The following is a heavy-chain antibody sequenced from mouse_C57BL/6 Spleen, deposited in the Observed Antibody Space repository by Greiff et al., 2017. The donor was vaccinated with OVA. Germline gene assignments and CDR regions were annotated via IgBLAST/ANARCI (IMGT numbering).Heavy chain of an antibody. Sequence: VKLMESGAELVKPGASVKISCKASGYAFRSYWMNWVKQRPGKGLEWIGQIYPGDGDTNYNGKFKGKATLTADKSYSTAYMLLSSLTAEDAAVYFCARSWEGAYWGQGTLVTVSA. CDR3: ARSWEGAY. V-gene: IGHV1-80*01. J-gene: IGHJ3*01. CDR2: IYPGDGDT. D-gene: IGHD4-1*01. CDR1: GYAFRSYW.